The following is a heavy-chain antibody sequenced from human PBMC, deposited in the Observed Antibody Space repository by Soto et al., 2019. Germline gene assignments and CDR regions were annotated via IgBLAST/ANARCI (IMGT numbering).Heavy chain of an antibody. CDR2: IIPIFGTA. V-gene: IGHV1-69*01. Sequence: QVQLVQSGAEVKKPGSSVKVSCKASGGTFSSYAISWVREAPGQGLEWMGGIIPIFGTANYAQKFQGRVTITADESTSTAYMELSSLRSEDTAVYYCARASAIAAAGDYYYDMDVWGQGTTVTVSS. J-gene: IGHJ6*02. D-gene: IGHD6-13*01. CDR1: GGTFSSYA. CDR3: ARASAIAAAGDYYYDMDV.